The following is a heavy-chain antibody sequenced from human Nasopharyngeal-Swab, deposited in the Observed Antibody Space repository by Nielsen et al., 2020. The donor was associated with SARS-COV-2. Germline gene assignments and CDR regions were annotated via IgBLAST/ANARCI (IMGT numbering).Heavy chain of an antibody. J-gene: IGHJ6*02. CDR1: GYSFTSYW. Sequence: KVSCKGSGYSFTSYWIGWVRQMPGKGLEWMGIIYPGDSDTRYSPSFQGQVTISADNSISTAYLQWSSLKASDTAMYYCARHGAGCSGGSCKRLTYYYYGMDVWGQGTTVTVSS. CDR2: IYPGDSDT. V-gene: IGHV5-51*01. D-gene: IGHD2-15*01. CDR3: ARHGAGCSGGSCKRLTYYYYGMDV.